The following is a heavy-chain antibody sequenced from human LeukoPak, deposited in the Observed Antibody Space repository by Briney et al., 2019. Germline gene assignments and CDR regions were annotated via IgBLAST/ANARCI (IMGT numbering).Heavy chain of an antibody. J-gene: IGHJ4*02. CDR1: GFIFSNYG. Sequence: GRSLRLSCAASGFIFSNYGMHWVRQAPGKGLDWVAVIWYDGSRIYYADSVKGRFTISRDNSKNTLYLQMNSLRAEDTAVYYCAKDPITMIVVVSNWGQGTLVTVSS. CDR2: IWYDGSRI. V-gene: IGHV3-33*06. CDR3: AKDPITMIVVVSN. D-gene: IGHD3-22*01.